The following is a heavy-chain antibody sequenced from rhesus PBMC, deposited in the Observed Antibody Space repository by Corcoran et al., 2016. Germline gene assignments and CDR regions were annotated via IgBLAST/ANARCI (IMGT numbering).Heavy chain of an antibody. J-gene: IGHJ4*01. CDR2: ISGGSGST. D-gene: IGHD7-45*01. V-gene: IGHV4-99*01. Sequence: QLQLQESGPGLVKPSETLSVTCAVSGGSISSSYWSWIRQPPGKGLEYIASISGGSGSTNYNPSLKSRVTISKDTSKNQFSLKLTSVTAADTAVYYCARHGLTGGFDYWGQGVLVTVSS. CDR1: GGSISSSY. CDR3: ARHGLTGGFDY.